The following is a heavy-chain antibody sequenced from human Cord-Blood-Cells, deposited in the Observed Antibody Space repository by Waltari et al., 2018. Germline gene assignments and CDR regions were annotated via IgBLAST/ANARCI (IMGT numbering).Heavy chain of an antibody. D-gene: IGHD6-19*01. CDR1: GGSFSGYY. J-gene: IGHJ3*02. Sequence: QVQLQQWGAGLLKPSETLSLTCAVYGGSFSGYYWSWIRQPPGKGLEWIGEINHSGSTHYNPSLKRRVTISVDTSKNQFSLKLSSVTAADTAVYYCARPGYSSGWYDAFDIWGQGTMVTVSS. CDR2: INHSGST. CDR3: ARPGYSSGWYDAFDI. V-gene: IGHV4-34*01.